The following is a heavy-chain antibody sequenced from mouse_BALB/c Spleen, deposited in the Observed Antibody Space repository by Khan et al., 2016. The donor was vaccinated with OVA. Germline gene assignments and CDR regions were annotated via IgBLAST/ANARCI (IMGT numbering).Heavy chain of an antibody. CDR3: ARRTSGPSWFPH. J-gene: IGHJ3*01. Sequence: EVELLESGGGLVQPGGSLKLSCAASGFDFSRYWMSWVRQAPGKGLEWIGEINPDSRTINHTPSLKDKFIISRDNANNTLYLEMSKVRSEDTALYYCARRTSGPSWFPHWGPGTLVTVSA. D-gene: IGHD3-1*01. CDR2: INPDSRTI. V-gene: IGHV4-1*02. CDR1: GFDFSRYW.